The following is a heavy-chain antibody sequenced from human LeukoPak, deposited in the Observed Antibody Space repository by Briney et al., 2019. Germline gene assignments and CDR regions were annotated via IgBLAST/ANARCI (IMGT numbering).Heavy chain of an antibody. CDR3: ARSYYDFWSSYSYYMDV. D-gene: IGHD3-3*01. Sequence: PSETLSLTCTVSGGSISSHHWSWIRQPPGKGLEWIGYIYYSGSTNYNPSLKSRVIISVDTSKNQLSLKLSSVTAADTAVYYCARSYYDFWSSYSYYMDVWGKGTTVTVSS. CDR1: GGSISSHH. J-gene: IGHJ6*03. V-gene: IGHV4-59*08. CDR2: IYYSGST.